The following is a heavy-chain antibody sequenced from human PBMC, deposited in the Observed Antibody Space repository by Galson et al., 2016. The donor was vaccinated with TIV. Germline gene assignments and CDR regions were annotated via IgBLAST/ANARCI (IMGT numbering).Heavy chain of an antibody. V-gene: IGHV1-69*05. CDR2: IIPMSGAS. J-gene: IGHJ4*02. Sequence: SVKVSCKASGGTFSNFAISWVRQAPGQGLEWIGGIIPMSGASKYAQRFQGRVTMTTDESTRTADMELSSLRSDDTAVYYCARDMPFDSWGQGTLVTVSS. CDR1: GGTFSNFA. D-gene: IGHD2-2*01. CDR3: ARDMPFDS.